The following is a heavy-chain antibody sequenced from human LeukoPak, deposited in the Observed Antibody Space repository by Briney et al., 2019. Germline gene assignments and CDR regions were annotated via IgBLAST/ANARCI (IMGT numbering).Heavy chain of an antibody. CDR1: GYTFTSYD. CDR3: ARGLGDFWSGYYSDGFVD. Sequence: ASAKLSXKASGYTFTSYDINWVRQATGQGLEWIGWMNPNSGNTGYAQKFQGRVTMTRNTSISTAYMELSSLRSEDPAVYYCARGLGDFWSGYYSDGFVDWGQGTLVTVSS. V-gene: IGHV1-8*01. D-gene: IGHD3-3*01. CDR2: MNPNSGNT. J-gene: IGHJ4*02.